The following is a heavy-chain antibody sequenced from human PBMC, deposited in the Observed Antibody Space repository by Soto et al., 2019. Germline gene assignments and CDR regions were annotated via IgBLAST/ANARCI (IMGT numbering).Heavy chain of an antibody. Sequence: PSETLSLTCAVYGGSFSGYYWSWIRQPPGKGLEWIGEINHSGSTNYNPSLKSRVTISVDTSKNQFSLKLSSVTAADTAVYYCARGLRCSSSSCYEAFDIWGQGTMVTV. V-gene: IGHV4-34*01. D-gene: IGHD6-13*01. CDR2: INHSGST. J-gene: IGHJ3*02. CDR1: GGSFSGYY. CDR3: ARGLRCSSSSCYEAFDI.